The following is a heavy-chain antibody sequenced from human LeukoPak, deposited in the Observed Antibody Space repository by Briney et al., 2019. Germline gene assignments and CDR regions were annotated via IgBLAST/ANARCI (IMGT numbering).Heavy chain of an antibody. Sequence: GRSLRLSCAASGFTFSSYAMHWVRQAPGKGLEWVAVISYDGGNKYYADSVKGRFTISRDNSKNTLYLQMNSLRAEDTAVYYCARDTSYPGGFYFYMDVWGKGTTVTVSS. J-gene: IGHJ6*03. CDR1: GFTFSSYA. CDR2: ISYDGGNK. D-gene: IGHD5-18*01. CDR3: ARDTSYPGGFYFYMDV. V-gene: IGHV3-30-3*01.